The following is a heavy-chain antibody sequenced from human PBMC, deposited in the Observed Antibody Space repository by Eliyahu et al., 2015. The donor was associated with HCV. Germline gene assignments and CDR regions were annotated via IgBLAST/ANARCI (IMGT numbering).Heavy chain of an antibody. CDR2: INHSGST. Sequence: QVQLQQWGAGLLKPSETLSLTCAVYGGSFSGYYWSXIRQPPGKGLEWIGEINHSGSTNYNPSLKSRVTISVDTSKNQFSLKLSSVTAADTAVYYCARARRGNDYVWGSYRYYFDYWGQGTLVTVSS. V-gene: IGHV4-34*01. D-gene: IGHD3-16*02. CDR1: GGSFSGYY. J-gene: IGHJ4*02. CDR3: ARARRGNDYVWGSYRYYFDY.